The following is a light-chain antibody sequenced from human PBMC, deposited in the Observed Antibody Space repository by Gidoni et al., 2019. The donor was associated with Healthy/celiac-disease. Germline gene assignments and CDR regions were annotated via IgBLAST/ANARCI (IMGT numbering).Light chain of an antibody. CDR2: WAS. V-gene: IGKV4-1*01. J-gene: IGKJ1*01. CDR3: QQYYSTPTWA. Sequence: DIVLTQSPDSLAVSLGERATINCQSSQSVLYSSNNKNYLAWSQQKPGQPPKLLIYWASTRESGVPDRFSGSGSGTDFILTISSLQAEDVAVYYCQQYYSTPTWAFGQGTKVEIK. CDR1: QSVLYSSNNKNY.